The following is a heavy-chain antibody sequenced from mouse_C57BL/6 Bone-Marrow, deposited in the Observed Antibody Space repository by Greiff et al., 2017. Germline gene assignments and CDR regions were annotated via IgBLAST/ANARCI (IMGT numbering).Heavy chain of an antibody. J-gene: IGHJ3*01. CDR1: GYTFTSYG. D-gene: IGHD3-1*01. Sequence: QVQLQQSGAELARPGASVKLSCKASGYTFTSYGISWVKQRPGQGLEWIGEIDPRDGNTYYNEKFKGKATLTADKSSSTAYMELSSLTSEDSAVYFCARGLYDRGAGFAYWGQGTLVTVSA. CDR2: IDPRDGNT. V-gene: IGHV1-81*01. CDR3: ARGLYDRGAGFAY.